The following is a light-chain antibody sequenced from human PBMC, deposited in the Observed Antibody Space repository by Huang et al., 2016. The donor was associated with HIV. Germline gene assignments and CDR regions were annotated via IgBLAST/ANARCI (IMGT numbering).Light chain of an antibody. J-gene: IGKJ1*01. V-gene: IGKV3-15*01. CDR3: QQYNNWPRT. Sequence: EIVMTQSPATLSVSPGERATLSCRASQSVSSNLAWYQQKPGQAPSLLIYSVSTRATGIPARFSGSGSGTDFTLTISSLQSEDFAVYYCQQYNNWPRTFGQGTKVEIK. CDR1: QSVSSN. CDR2: SVS.